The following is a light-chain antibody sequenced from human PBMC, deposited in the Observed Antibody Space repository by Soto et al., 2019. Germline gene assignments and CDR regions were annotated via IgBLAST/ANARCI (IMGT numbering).Light chain of an antibody. Sequence: QTVLTHPASESGSPGQSLTVSCAGTSSDVGGYIYVSWYQQHPGKAPKLMIYDVTSRPSGVSYRFSGYKSGNTASLTISGLQAEDEADYYCSSYTTSSSYVLGTGTKVTVL. J-gene: IGLJ1*01. CDR1: SSDVGGYIY. V-gene: IGLV2-14*01. CDR2: DVT. CDR3: SSYTTSSSYV.